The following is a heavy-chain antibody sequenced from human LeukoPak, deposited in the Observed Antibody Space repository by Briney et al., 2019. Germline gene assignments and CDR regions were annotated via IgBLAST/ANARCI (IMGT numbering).Heavy chain of an antibody. Sequence: SETLSLTCTVSGGSISSGGYYWSWIRQHPGKGLEWIGYIYYSGSTNYNPSLKSRVTMSVDKSKNQFSLKLSSVTAADTAVYYCARLAHYGSGTFDYWGQGTLVTVSS. V-gene: IGHV4-61*05. CDR3: ARLAHYGSGTFDY. J-gene: IGHJ4*02. CDR2: IYYSGST. CDR1: GGSISSGGYY. D-gene: IGHD3-10*01.